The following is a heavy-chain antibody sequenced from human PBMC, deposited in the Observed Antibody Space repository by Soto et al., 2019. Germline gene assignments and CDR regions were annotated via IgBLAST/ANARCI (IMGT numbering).Heavy chain of an antibody. CDR2: ISSSSSYT. D-gene: IGHD3-22*01. V-gene: IGHV3-11*06. Sequence: PGGSLRLSCAASGFTFSDYYMSWIRQAPGKGLEWVSYISSSSSYTNYADSVKGRFTISRDNAKNSLYLQMNSLRAEDTAVYYCARDEPYYDSSGSQYYWGQGTLVTVSS. J-gene: IGHJ4*02. CDR1: GFTFSDYY. CDR3: ARDEPYYDSSGSQYY.